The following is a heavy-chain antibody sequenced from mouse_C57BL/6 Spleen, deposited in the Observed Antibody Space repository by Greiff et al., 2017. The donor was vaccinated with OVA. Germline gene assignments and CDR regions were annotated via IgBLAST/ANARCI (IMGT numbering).Heavy chain of an antibody. D-gene: IGHD1-1*01. CDR3: AKPAYASPYYAMDY. CDR2: IWGDGST. Sequence: QVQLKESGPGLVAPSQSLSITCTVSGFSLTSYGVSWVRQPPGKGLEWLGVIWGDGSTHYHSALISRLSISKDNSKSQVVLRLNRLQTDDTATYYSAKPAYASPYYAMDYWGQGTSVTVSS. CDR1: GFSLTSYG. V-gene: IGHV2-3*01. J-gene: IGHJ4*01.